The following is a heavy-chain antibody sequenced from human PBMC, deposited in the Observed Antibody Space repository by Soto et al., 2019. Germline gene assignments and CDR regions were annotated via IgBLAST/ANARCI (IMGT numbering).Heavy chain of an antibody. CDR2: INHSGST. CDR3: ARGRGAGRFLTGHRWFAP. Sequence: SETLSLTYAVDEGSFSGYYWSWIRQPPGKGLEWIGEINHSGSTNYNPSLKSRVTISVDTSKNQFSLKLSSVTAADTAVYYCARGRGAGRFLTGHRWFAPWGQGTLVTVSS. V-gene: IGHV4-34*01. J-gene: IGHJ5*02. CDR1: EGSFSGYY. D-gene: IGHD3-10*01.